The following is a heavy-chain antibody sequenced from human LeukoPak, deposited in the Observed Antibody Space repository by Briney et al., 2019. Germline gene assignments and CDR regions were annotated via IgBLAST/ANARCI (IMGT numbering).Heavy chain of an antibody. CDR2: INHSGST. Sequence: SETLSLTCAVYGGSFSGYYRSWIRQPPGKGLEWIGEINHSGSTNYNPSLKSRVTISVDTSKNQFSLKLSSVTAADTAVYYCARAVAVSYFDYWGQGTLVTVSS. CDR1: GGSFSGYY. V-gene: IGHV4-34*01. CDR3: ARAVAVSYFDY. J-gene: IGHJ4*02. D-gene: IGHD6-19*01.